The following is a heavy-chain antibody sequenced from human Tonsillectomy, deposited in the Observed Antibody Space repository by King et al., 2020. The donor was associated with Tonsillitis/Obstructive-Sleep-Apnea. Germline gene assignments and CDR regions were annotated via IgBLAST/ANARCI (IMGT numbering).Heavy chain of an antibody. V-gene: IGHV5-51*01. CDR2: IYPGDSDT. J-gene: IGHJ4*02. CDR1: GYSFTIYW. Sequence: QLVQSGAEMKKPGESLKIYCKGSGYSFTIYWIGWVRQMPGKGLEWMGIIYPGDSDTRYSPSFQGQVTISADKSISTAYLQWSSLKASDTAMYYCARTYYDILTGYYYFDFWGQGTLVTVSS. CDR3: ARTYYDILTGYYYFDF. D-gene: IGHD3-9*01.